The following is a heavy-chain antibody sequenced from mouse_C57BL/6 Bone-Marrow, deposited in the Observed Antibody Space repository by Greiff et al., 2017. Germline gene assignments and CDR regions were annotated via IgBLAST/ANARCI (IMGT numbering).Heavy chain of an antibody. Sequence: EVHLVESGGDLVKPGGSLKLSCAASGFTFSSYGMSWVRQTPDKRLEWVATISSGGSYTYYPDSVKGRFTISRDNAKNTLYLQMSSLKSEDTAMYYCARQTYYYGSSYGYWGQGTTLTVSS. CDR3: ARQTYYYGSSYGY. CDR2: ISSGGSYT. V-gene: IGHV5-6*01. CDR1: GFTFSSYG. D-gene: IGHD1-1*01. J-gene: IGHJ2*01.